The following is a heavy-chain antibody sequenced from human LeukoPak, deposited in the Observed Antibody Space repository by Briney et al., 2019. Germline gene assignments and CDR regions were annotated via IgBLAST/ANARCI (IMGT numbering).Heavy chain of an antibody. J-gene: IGHJ6*02. CDR1: GFTVSSNY. CDR3: ARAETTGFGELYYYYGMDV. V-gene: IGHV3-66*01. D-gene: IGHD3-10*01. CDR2: IYSGGST. Sequence: GGSLRLSCAASGFTVSSNYMSWVRQAPGKGLEWVSVIYSGGSTYYADSVKGRFTISRDNSKNTLYLQMNSLRAEDAAVYYCARAETTGFGELYYYYGMDVWGQGTTVTVSS.